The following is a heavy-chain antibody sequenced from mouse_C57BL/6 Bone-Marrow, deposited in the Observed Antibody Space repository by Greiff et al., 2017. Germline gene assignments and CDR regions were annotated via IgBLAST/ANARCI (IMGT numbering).Heavy chain of an antibody. CDR1: GYTFTSYG. V-gene: IGHV1-81*01. CDR2: IYPRSGNT. Sequence: QVQLQQSGAELARPGASVKLSCKASGYTFTSYGISWVKQRTGQGLEWIGEIYPRSGNTYYNEKFKGKATLTADKSSSTAYMELRSLTSEDAAVYVCARWGYDSYYDYAMDYWGQGTSVTVSS. CDR3: ARWGYDSYYDYAMDY. D-gene: IGHD2-3*01. J-gene: IGHJ4*01.